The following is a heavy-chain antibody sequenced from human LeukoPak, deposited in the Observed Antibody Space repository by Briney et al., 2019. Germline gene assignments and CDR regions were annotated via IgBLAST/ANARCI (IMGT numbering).Heavy chain of an antibody. V-gene: IGHV1-18*01. CDR3: ARDTAMRPDAFDI. CDR2: ISAYNGNT. CDR1: GYTFTSYG. J-gene: IGHJ3*02. Sequence: ASVKVSCKASGYTFTSYGLSWMRQAPGQGLEWMGWISAYNGNTNYAQKFQGRVTMTTDTSTSTAYMKLSSLRSEDTAVYYCARDTAMRPDAFDIWGQGTMVTVSS. D-gene: IGHD5-18*01.